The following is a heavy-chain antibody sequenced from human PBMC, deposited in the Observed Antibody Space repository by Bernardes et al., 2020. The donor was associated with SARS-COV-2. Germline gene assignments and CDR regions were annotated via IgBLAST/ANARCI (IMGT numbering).Heavy chain of an antibody. J-gene: IGHJ5*02. V-gene: IGHV4-39*07. CDR1: GGSISSSSYY. CDR2: IYYSGST. CDR3: ARDFRIAAAGTMVGRWFDP. D-gene: IGHD6-13*01. Sequence: SETLSLTCTVSGGSISSSSYYWGWIRQPPGKGLEWIGSIYYSGSTYYNPSLKSRVTISVDTSKNQFSLKLSSVTAADTAVYYCARDFRIAAAGTMVGRWFDPWGQGTLVTVSS.